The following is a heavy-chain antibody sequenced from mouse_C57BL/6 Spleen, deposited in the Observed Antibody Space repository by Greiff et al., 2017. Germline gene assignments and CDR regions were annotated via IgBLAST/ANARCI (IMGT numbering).Heavy chain of an antibody. Sequence: EVKLMESEGGLVQPGSSMKLSCTASGFTFSDYYMAWVRQVPEKGLEWVANINYDGSSTYYLDSLKSRFIISRDNAKNILYLQMSSLKSEDTATYYCARADSSGYVYWGQGTLVTVSA. J-gene: IGHJ3*01. CDR1: GFTFSDYY. CDR3: ARADSSGYVY. CDR2: INYDGSST. V-gene: IGHV5-16*01. D-gene: IGHD3-2*02.